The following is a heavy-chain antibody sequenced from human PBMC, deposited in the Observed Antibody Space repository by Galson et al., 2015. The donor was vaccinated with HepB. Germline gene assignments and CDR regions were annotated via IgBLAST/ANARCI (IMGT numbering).Heavy chain of an antibody. CDR3: ARDRGAVAGTWYFDL. CDR2: TYYRSKWYN. V-gene: IGHV6-1*01. Sequence: CAISGDSVSSKSAAWNWIRQSPSRGLEWLGRTYYRSKWYNDYAVSVKSRITINPDTSKNQFSLQLNSVTPEDTAVYYCARDRGAVAGTWYFDLWGRGTLVTVSS. D-gene: IGHD6-19*01. CDR1: GDSVSSKSAA. J-gene: IGHJ2*01.